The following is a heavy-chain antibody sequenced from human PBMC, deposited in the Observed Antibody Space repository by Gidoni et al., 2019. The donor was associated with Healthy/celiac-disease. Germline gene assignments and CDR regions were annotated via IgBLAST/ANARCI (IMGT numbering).Heavy chain of an antibody. CDR1: GGSISSYY. J-gene: IGHJ4*02. CDR2: IYYSGST. V-gene: IGHV4-59*08. D-gene: IGHD3-22*01. CDR3: ARLGYDSSPDPLYYFDY. Sequence: QVQLQESGPGLVKPSETLSLTCTVSGGSISSYYWSWIRQPPGKGLEWIGYIYYSGSTNYNPSLKSRVTISVDTSKNQFSLKLSSVTAADTAVYYCARLGYDSSPDPLYYFDYWGQGTLVTVSS.